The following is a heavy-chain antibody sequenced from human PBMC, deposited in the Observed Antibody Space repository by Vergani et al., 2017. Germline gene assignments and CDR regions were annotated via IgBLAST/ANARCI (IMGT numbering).Heavy chain of an antibody. J-gene: IGHJ6*02. Sequence: QVQLQESGPGLVKPSETLPLTCTVPGGSISSYYWSWIRQPPGKGLEWIGYIYYSGSTNYNPSLKSRVTISVDTSKNQFSLKLSSVTAADTAVYYCARHRGTANYYYGMDVWGQGTTVTVSS. CDR2: IYYSGST. D-gene: IGHD2-21*02. CDR3: ARHRGTANYYYGMDV. CDR1: GGSISSYY. V-gene: IGHV4-59*01.